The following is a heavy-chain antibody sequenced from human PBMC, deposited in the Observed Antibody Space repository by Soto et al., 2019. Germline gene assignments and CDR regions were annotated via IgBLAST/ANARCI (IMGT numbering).Heavy chain of an antibody. Sequence: QVQLQQWGAGLLKPSETLSLTCAVYGGSFSGYYWSWIRQPPGKGLEWIGEINHSGSTNYNPSLKTRVTLSVATSKNQFSLKLSSVTAADTAVYYCARVRSTLLWFGELYYYYGMDVWGQGTTVTVSS. V-gene: IGHV4-34*01. CDR2: INHSGST. J-gene: IGHJ6*02. CDR1: GGSFSGYY. CDR3: ARVRSTLLWFGELYYYYGMDV. D-gene: IGHD3-10*01.